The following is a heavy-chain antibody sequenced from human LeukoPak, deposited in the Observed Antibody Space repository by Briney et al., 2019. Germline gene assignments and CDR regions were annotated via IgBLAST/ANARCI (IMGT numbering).Heavy chain of an antibody. J-gene: IGHJ6*02. CDR3: AGGYRNPYYYYGMDV. CDR1: GFTFSSYE. D-gene: IGHD1-14*01. CDR2: ISSSGSTI. V-gene: IGHV3-48*03. Sequence: HTGGSLRLSCAASGFTFSSYEMNWVRQAPGKGLEWVSYISSSGSTIYYADSVKGRFTISRDNAKNSLYLQMNSLRAEDTAVYYCAGGYRNPYYYYGMDVWGQGTTVTVSS.